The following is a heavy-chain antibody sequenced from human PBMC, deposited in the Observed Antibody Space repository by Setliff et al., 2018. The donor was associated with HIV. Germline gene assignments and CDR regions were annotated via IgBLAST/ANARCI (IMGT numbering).Heavy chain of an antibody. D-gene: IGHD6-19*01. V-gene: IGHV4-38-2*02. CDR3: ARETIRSGHPSEAGFDF. J-gene: IGHJ4*02. CDR2: LYYDGNT. CDR1: GYSISSGYY. Sequence: SETLSLTCAVSGYSISSGYYWGWIRQSPGKGLEWIGTLYYDGNTYYNPSLKSRVTMSVATSKNQFSLNLNSVTAADTAVYYCARETIRSGHPSEAGFDFWGQGALVTVSS.